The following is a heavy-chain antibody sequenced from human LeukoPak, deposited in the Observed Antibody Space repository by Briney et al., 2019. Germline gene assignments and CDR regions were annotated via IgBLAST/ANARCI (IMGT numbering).Heavy chain of an antibody. V-gene: IGHV1-18*01. CDR1: GYTFTSYG. Sequence: GASVKVSCKASGYTFTSYGISWVRQAPGQGLEWMGWISAYNGNTNYAQKLQGRVTMTTDTSTSTAYMELRSLRSDDTAVYYCARDQRYYYDSSGCYRFDYWGQGTLVTVSS. CDR3: ARDQRYYYDSSGCYRFDY. J-gene: IGHJ4*02. D-gene: IGHD3-22*01. CDR2: ISAYNGNT.